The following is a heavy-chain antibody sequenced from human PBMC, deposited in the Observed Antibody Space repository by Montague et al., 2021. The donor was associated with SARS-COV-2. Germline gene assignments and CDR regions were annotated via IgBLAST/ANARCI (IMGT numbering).Heavy chain of an antibody. CDR3: ARDREYCSSASCYDIYYGMDV. V-gene: IGHV3-48*03. J-gene: IGHJ6*02. CDR2: ISSSGSII. D-gene: IGHD2-2*01. CDR1: GFTFSSYA. Sequence: SLRLSCAASGFTFSSYATSWVRQAPGKGLEWVSYISSSGSIIYYADSVKGRFTISRDVAKNSLYLQMSSLRAEDTAVYYCARDREYCSSASCYDIYYGMDVWGPGTTVTVSS.